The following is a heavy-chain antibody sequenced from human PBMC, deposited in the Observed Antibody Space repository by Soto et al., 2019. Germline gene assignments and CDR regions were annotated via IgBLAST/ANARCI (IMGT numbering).Heavy chain of an antibody. CDR1: GFTFSSYA. V-gene: IGHV3-23*01. CDR2: ISGSGGST. J-gene: IGHJ6*02. D-gene: IGHD3-22*01. Sequence: EVQLLEPGGGLVQPGGSLRLSCAASGFTFSSYAMSWVRQAPGKGLEWVSAISGSGGSTYYADSVKGRFTISRDNSKNTLYLQMNSLRAEDTSVYYCAKDRLKSRGYWGPAYYYYGMDVWGQGTTVTVSS. CDR3: AKDRLKSRGYWGPAYYYYGMDV.